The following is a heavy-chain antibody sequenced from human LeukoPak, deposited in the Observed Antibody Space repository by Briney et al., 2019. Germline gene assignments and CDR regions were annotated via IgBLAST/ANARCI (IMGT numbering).Heavy chain of an antibody. CDR2: IRQDGRAQ. V-gene: IGHV3-7*03. D-gene: IGHD6-6*01. Sequence: GGSLRLSCAASGFTFTSYWMDWVRQAPGKGLEWVANIRQDGRAQNYVASVKGRFTISRDNAGNSLYLQMNSLRAEDTAVYYCAKDPDIGIAARPVDYWGQGTLVTVSS. CDR3: AKDPDIGIAARPVDY. CDR1: GFTFTSYW. J-gene: IGHJ4*02.